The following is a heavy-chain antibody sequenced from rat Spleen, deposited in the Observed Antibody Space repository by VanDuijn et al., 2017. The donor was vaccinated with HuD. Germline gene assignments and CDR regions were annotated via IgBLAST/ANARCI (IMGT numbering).Heavy chain of an antibody. J-gene: IGHJ4*01. V-gene: IGHV2-30*01. D-gene: IGHD1-8*01. CDR3: ARDYSSYVMDA. CDR1: GFSLTSYN. Sequence: QVHLKESGPGLVQPSQTLSLTCTVSGFSLTSYNVHWVRQPTGKGLEWMGIIWTGGSTDYNSALKSRLSISRDTSKSQVFLKMNSLQTEDIATYYCARDYSSYVMDAWGQGASVTVSS. CDR2: IWTGGST.